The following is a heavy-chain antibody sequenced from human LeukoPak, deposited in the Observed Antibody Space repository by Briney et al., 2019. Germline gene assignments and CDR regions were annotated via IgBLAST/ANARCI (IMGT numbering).Heavy chain of an antibody. Sequence: GGSLRLSCAASGFTFSSYGMHWVRQAPGKGLEWVAVISYDGSSKYYADSVKGRFTISRDNSKNTLYLQMNSLRAEDTAVYYCARAVDGSGSPFDYWGQGTLVTVSS. V-gene: IGHV3-30*03. J-gene: IGHJ4*02. CDR1: GFTFSSYG. CDR2: ISYDGSSK. D-gene: IGHD3-10*01. CDR3: ARAVDGSGSPFDY.